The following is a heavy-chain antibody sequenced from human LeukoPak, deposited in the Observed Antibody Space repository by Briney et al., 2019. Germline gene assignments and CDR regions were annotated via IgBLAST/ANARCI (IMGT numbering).Heavy chain of an antibody. J-gene: IGHJ3*02. CDR1: GYAFTSYG. V-gene: IGHV1-18*01. CDR3: AREVVVVPAAISWATRNDAFDI. D-gene: IGHD2-2*01. CDR2: ISAYNGNT. Sequence: GASVKVSCKASGYAFTSYGISWVRQAPGQGLEWMGWISAYNGNTNYAQKLQGRVTMTTDTSTSTAYMELRSLRSDDTAVYYCAREVVVVPAAISWATRNDAFDIWGQGTMVTVSS.